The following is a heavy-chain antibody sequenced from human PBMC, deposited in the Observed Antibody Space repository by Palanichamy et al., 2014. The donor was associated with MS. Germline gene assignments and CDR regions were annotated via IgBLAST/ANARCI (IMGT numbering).Heavy chain of an antibody. D-gene: IGHD3-10*01. CDR2: INHSGST. V-gene: IGHV4-34*01. CDR1: GGSFSGYY. Sequence: QVQLQQWGAGLLKPSETLSLTCAVYGGSFSGYYWSWIRQPPGKGLEWIGEINHSGSTNYNPSLKSRVTISVDTSKNQFSLKLSSVTAADTAVYYCARGPPRGYYGSGNYYYGTDVWGQGTTVTVSS. CDR3: ARGPPRGYYGSGNYYYGTDV. J-gene: IGHJ6*02.